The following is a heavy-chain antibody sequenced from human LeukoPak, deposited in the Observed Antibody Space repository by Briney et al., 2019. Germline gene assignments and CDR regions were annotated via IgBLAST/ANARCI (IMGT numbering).Heavy chain of an antibody. CDR3: ARPYCSGASCHSPPGY. Sequence: GGSLRLSCAASGLTLSNYWVHWVRQAPGKGLVWVSRINTDGSSTDYADSVKGRFTISRDNAKNMLYLQMNSLRAEDTAVYYCARPYCSGASCHSPPGYWGQGTLVTVSS. CDR1: GLTLSNYW. D-gene: IGHD2-15*01. CDR2: INTDGSST. J-gene: IGHJ4*02. V-gene: IGHV3-74*01.